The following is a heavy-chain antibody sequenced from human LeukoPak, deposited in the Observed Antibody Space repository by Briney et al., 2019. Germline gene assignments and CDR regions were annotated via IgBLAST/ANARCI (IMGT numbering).Heavy chain of an antibody. Sequence: SETLSLTCTVSGGSISNSYWTWIRQPPGKGLEWIWYIYNSGSTNYNPSLKSRITISLDTSKSQFSLKLRSVTAADTAIYYCARATTMILQYWGQGTLVTVSS. D-gene: IGHD3-22*01. CDR1: GGSISNSY. CDR3: ARATTMILQY. J-gene: IGHJ4*02. CDR2: IYNSGST. V-gene: IGHV4-59*01.